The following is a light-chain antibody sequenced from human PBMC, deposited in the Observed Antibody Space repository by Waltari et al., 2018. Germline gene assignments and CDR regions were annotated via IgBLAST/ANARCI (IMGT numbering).Light chain of an antibody. CDR3: QSFYNMLSGGVV. Sequence: QSALTQPPSVSGTPGQRVPISCRGRTSNNRAGHAAHWHQHLPGTAPKLLIYGNNNRPSGVPDRFPGSKSGTSASLAITGLQADDEADYFCQSFYNMLSGGVVFGGGTKLAVL. CDR2: GNN. CDR1: TSNNRAGHA. V-gene: IGLV1-40*01. J-gene: IGLJ2*01.